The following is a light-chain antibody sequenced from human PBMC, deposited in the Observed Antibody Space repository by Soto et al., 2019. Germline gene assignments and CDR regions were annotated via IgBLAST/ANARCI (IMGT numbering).Light chain of an antibody. Sequence: DIQMTQSPSTLYASVGDRVTITCRASQSIINWLAWYQQKPGKAPTLLIYKASSLESGVPSRFSGTGSGTDFTLTISSLQPEDFATYYCLQDYNYPLTFGGGTKVDIK. CDR3: LQDYNYPLT. CDR1: QSIINW. CDR2: KAS. J-gene: IGKJ4*01. V-gene: IGKV1-5*03.